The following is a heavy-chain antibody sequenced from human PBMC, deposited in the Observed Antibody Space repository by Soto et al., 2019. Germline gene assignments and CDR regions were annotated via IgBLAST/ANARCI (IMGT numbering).Heavy chain of an antibody. V-gene: IGHV1-69*13. CDR1: GGTFNNNA. Sequence: SVKVSCKASGGTFNNNAISWVRQAPGQGLEWMGVIIPIVGSTNYAPKFQGRVTFSADGSTTAAYMEMSSLKSEDTAVYYCARGRVVTAIPYYYYGIDVWGQGTTVTVSS. J-gene: IGHJ6*02. D-gene: IGHD2-21*02. CDR3: ARGRVVTAIPYYYYGIDV. CDR2: IIPIVGST.